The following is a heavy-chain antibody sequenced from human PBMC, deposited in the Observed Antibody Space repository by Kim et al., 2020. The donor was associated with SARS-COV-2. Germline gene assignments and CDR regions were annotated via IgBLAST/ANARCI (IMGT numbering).Heavy chain of an antibody. CDR2: ISATNPGT. J-gene: IGHJ4*02. CDR1: GFTFNIYA. CDR3: AKDWFDY. V-gene: IGHV3-23*01. Sequence: GGSLRLSCAASGFTFNIYAMIWVRQAPGKGLEWVSAISATNPGTYYADSVKGRFTISRDNSKNALYLQMNSLRPDDTAIYYFAKDWFDYRGQGTLVTAS.